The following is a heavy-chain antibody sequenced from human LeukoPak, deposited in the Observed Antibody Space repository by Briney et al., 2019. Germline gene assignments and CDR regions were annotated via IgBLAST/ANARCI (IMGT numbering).Heavy chain of an antibody. Sequence: PSETLSLTCTVSGGSISNYYWSWIRQPAGKGLEWIGRIYTTGSTSYNPSLKSRVTMSVDTSKRQISLNLSSVTAADTAVYYCARSLSVVAARPRWFDPWGQGTLVTVSS. CDR2: IYTTGST. CDR3: ARSLSVVAARPRWFDP. D-gene: IGHD1-26*01. J-gene: IGHJ5*02. CDR1: GGSISNYY. V-gene: IGHV4-4*07.